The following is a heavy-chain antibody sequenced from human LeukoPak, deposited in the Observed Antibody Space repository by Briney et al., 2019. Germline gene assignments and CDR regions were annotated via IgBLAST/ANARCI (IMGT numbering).Heavy chain of an antibody. CDR1: GGTFSSYA. CDR3: ARVDILTGYYFFDS. Sequence: SVKVSCKASGGTFSSYAISWVRQAPGQGLEWMGGIIPIFGTANYAQKFQGGVTITADKSTSTAYMELSSLRSEDTAVYYCARVDILTGYYFFDSWGQGTLVTVSS. D-gene: IGHD3-9*01. CDR2: IIPIFGTA. V-gene: IGHV1-69*06. J-gene: IGHJ4*02.